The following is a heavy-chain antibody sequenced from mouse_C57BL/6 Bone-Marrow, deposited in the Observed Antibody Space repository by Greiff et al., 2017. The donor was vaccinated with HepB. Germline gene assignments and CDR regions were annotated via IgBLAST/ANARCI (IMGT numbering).Heavy chain of an antibody. CDR1: GFTFSDYG. J-gene: IGHJ1*03. Sequence: EVMLVASGGGLVKPGGSLKLSCAASGFTFSDYGMHWVRQAPEKGLEWVAYISSGSSTIYYADTVKGRFTISRDNAKNTLFLQMTSLRSEDTAMYYCARGLGRYFDVWGTGTTVTVSS. V-gene: IGHV5-17*01. D-gene: IGHD4-1*01. CDR3: ARGLGRYFDV. CDR2: ISSGSSTI.